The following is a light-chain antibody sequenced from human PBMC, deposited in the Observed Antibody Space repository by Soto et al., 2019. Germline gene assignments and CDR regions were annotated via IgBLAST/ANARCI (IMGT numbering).Light chain of an antibody. J-gene: IGLJ1*01. V-gene: IGLV7-43*01. Sequence: QAVVTQEPSLTVSPGGTVTLTCGSSTGAVTSGYYPNWFQQKPGQAPRPLIYSTNNKYSWTPARFSGSLLGGKAALTLSRVQPEDEADYCFLLYDGGVHVFGTGTKLTVL. CDR2: STN. CDR1: TGAVTSGYY. CDR3: LLYDGGVHV.